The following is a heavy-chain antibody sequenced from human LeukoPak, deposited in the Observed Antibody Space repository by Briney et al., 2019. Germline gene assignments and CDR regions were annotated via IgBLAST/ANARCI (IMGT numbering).Heavy chain of an antibody. CDR1: GGSISSYY. J-gene: IGHJ4*02. CDR3: ARDRGAVAVYFDY. D-gene: IGHD6-19*01. Sequence: LETLSLTCTVSGGSISSYYWSWIRQPPGKGLEWIGYIYYSGSTNYNPSLKSRVTISVDTSKNQFSLKLSSVTAADTAVYYCARDRGAVAVYFDYWGQGTLVTVSS. CDR2: IYYSGST. V-gene: IGHV4-59*01.